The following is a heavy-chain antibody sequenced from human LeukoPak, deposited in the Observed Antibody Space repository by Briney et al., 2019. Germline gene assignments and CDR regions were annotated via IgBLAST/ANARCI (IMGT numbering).Heavy chain of an antibody. J-gene: IGHJ6*02. CDR1: GGSISNSTYY. Sequence: SETLSLTCIVSGGSISNSTYYSGWIRQPPGKGLEWIGSIYYSGYTYYNPSLKSRVTISVDTSKNQFSLKLSSVTAADTAVYYCARHSPGYYYYDMDVWGQGTPVTVSS. CDR3: ARHSPGYYYYDMDV. V-gene: IGHV4-39*01. CDR2: IYYSGYT.